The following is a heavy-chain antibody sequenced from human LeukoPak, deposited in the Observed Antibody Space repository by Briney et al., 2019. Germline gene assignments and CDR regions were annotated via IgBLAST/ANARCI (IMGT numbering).Heavy chain of an antibody. CDR1: GFTFDAYA. CDR2: ISRNSGSI. J-gene: IGHJ5*02. CDR3: AKDRLSGLSNWFDP. Sequence: PGRSLRLSCAASGFTFDAYAMHWVRQAPGKGLEWASGISRNSGSIGYADSVKGRFTISRDNAKNSLYLQMNSLRAEDTALYYCAKDRLSGLSNWFDPWGQGTLVTVSS. V-gene: IGHV3-9*01. D-gene: IGHD6-19*01.